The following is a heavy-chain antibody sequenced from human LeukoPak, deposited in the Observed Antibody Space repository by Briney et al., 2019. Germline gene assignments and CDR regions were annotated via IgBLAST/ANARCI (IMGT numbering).Heavy chain of an antibody. Sequence: GGSLRLSCAASGFTVSSNYMSWVRQAPGKGLEWVSVIYSGGSTYYADPVKGRFTISRDNSKNTLYLQMNSLRAEDTAVYYCARDFQQQGYYYGMDVWGQGTTVTVSS. D-gene: IGHD6-13*01. V-gene: IGHV3-53*01. CDR3: ARDFQQQGYYYGMDV. J-gene: IGHJ6*02. CDR1: GFTVSSNY. CDR2: IYSGGST.